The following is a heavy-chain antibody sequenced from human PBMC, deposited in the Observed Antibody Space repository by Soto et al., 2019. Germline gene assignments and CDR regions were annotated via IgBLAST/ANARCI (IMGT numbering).Heavy chain of an antibody. CDR3: VLSTRVAYYFDY. Sequence: SVKVSCKASGGTFSSYSISWVRQAPGQGLEWMGGITPIFGTANYAQKFQGRVTITADKSTSTAYMELSSLRSEDTAVYYCVLSTRVAYYFDYWGQGTLVTVSS. CDR1: GGTFSSYS. CDR2: ITPIFGTA. D-gene: IGHD2-2*01. V-gene: IGHV1-69*06. J-gene: IGHJ4*02.